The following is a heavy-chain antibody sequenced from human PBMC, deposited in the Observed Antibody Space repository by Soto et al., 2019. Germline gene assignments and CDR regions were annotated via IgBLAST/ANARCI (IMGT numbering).Heavy chain of an antibody. CDR1: GYTFTSYA. J-gene: IGHJ6*03. V-gene: IGHV1-3*01. D-gene: IGHD3-3*01. CDR2: INARNGNT. CDR3: ARGQSITIFGVVITYYMDV. Sequence: ASVKVSCKASGYTFTSYAMHWVRQAPGQRLEWMGWINARNGNTKYSQKFQGRVTITRDTSASTAYMELSSLRSEDTAVYYCARGQSITIFGVVITYYMDVWGKGTTVTVSS.